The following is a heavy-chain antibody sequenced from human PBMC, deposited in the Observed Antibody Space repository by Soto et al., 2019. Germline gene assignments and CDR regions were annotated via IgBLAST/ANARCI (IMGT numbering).Heavy chain of an antibody. Sequence: PGGSLRLSYAASGFTFSDYYMSWIRQAPGKGLEWVSYISSSSSYTNYADSVKGRFTISRDNAKNSLYLQMNSLRAEDTAVYYCASAWTENWYFDLWGRGTLVTVSS. CDR2: ISSSSSYT. J-gene: IGHJ2*01. CDR1: GFTFSDYY. CDR3: ASAWTENWYFDL. V-gene: IGHV3-11*06.